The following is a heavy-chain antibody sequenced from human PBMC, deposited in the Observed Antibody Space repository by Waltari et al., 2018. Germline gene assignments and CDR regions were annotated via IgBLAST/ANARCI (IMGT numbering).Heavy chain of an antibody. CDR2: ISYDERNK. CDR3: VKDYRPFDNTDYPLDY. V-gene: IGHV3-30*04. J-gene: IGHJ4*02. CDR1: GFPFSSYP. D-gene: IGHD3-16*01. Sequence: QVQLVESGGGVVQPGGSLRLSCAASGFPFSSYPLHWVRQAPGKGLEWVAVISYDERNKYYADSVKGRFTISRDNSNNMVYLQMNSLRVEDTATYYCVKDYRPFDNTDYPLDYWGQGILVTVSS.